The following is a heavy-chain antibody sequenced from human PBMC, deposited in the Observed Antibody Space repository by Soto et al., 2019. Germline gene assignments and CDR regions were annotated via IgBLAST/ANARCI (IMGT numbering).Heavy chain of an antibody. V-gene: IGHV1-18*01. Sequence: QVQLVQSGAEVKKPGASVKVSCKASGYTFTSYGITWVRQAPGQGLEGMGWISADNGNTNYAQKLQGRVTMTTDTSPSTAYMELRSLRSDDTAVYYCARGCITMVRGTNYYYMAVWGKGTTVTVS. D-gene: IGHD3-10*01. CDR2: ISADNGNT. CDR1: GYTFTSYG. CDR3: ARGCITMVRGTNYYYMAV. J-gene: IGHJ6*03.